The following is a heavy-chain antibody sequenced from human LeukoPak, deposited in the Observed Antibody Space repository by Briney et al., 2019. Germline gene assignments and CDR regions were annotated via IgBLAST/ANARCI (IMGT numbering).Heavy chain of an antibody. CDR1: GFTFSHYS. CDR2: ISSSSSYI. J-gene: IGHJ6*03. CDR3: ARDRLLEDRDYHYYYYMDV. D-gene: IGHD2-21*01. Sequence: PGGSLRLSCAASGFTFSHYSMNWVRQAPGKGLEWVSSISSSSSYIYYADSVKGRFTISRDNAKNSLYLQMNSLRVEDTAVYYCARDRLLEDRDYHYYYYMDVWGKGTTVTVSS. V-gene: IGHV3-21*01.